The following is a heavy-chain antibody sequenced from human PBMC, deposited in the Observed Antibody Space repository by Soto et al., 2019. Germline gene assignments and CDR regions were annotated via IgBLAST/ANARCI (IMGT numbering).Heavy chain of an antibody. D-gene: IGHD3-3*01. Sequence: QVQLVESGGGVVQPGGSLRLSCAASGFTFRSYAMHWVRQAPGKGLEWVAVTSYDGSNNYYADSVRGRFTISRDNSKNMLYLLMDSLRVDDTALYYCAKDQGDDFWSGYFYGMDVWGQGTRVTVSS. CDR1: GFTFRSYA. CDR2: TSYDGSNN. J-gene: IGHJ6*02. V-gene: IGHV3-30*18. CDR3: AKDQGDDFWSGYFYGMDV.